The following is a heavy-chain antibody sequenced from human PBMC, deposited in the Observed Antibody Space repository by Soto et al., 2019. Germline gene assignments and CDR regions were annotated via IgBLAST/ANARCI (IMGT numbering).Heavy chain of an antibody. CDR1: GFTVSSNY. CDR3: ARDRGTTVTYDAFDI. D-gene: IGHD4-17*01. Sequence: GGSLRLSCAASGFTVSSNYMSWVRQAPGKGLEWVSVIYSGGSTYYADSVKGRFTISRDNSKNTLYLQMNSLRAEDTAVYYCARDRGTTVTYDAFDIWGQGTMVTVSS. V-gene: IGHV3-66*01. CDR2: IYSGGST. J-gene: IGHJ3*02.